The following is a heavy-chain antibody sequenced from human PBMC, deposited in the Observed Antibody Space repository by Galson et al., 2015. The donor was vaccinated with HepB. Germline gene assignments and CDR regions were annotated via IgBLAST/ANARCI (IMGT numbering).Heavy chain of an antibody. V-gene: IGHV1-18*04. CDR2: ISAYNGNT. CDR1: GSTFTSYG. D-gene: IGHD2-15*01. J-gene: IGHJ4*02. CDR3: ARDKGYCSGGSCYPDY. Sequence: SVKVSCKASGSTFTSYGISWVRQAPGQGLEWMGWISAYNGNTNYAQKLQGRVTMTTDTSTSTAYMELRSLRSDDTAAYYCARDKGYCSGGSCYPDYWGQGTLVTVSS.